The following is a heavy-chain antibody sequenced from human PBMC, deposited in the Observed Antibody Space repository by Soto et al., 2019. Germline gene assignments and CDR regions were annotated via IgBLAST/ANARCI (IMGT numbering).Heavy chain of an antibody. Sequence: GESLKISCKGSGHSFTSYWISWVRQMPGKGLEWMGRIDPSDSYTNYSPSFQGHVTISADKSISTAYLQWSSLKASDTAMYYCARLAVTDYYYYYGMDVWGQGTTVTVSS. CDR1: GHSFTSYW. CDR2: IDPSDSYT. CDR3: ARLAVTDYYYYYGMDV. J-gene: IGHJ6*02. D-gene: IGHD4-4*01. V-gene: IGHV5-10-1*01.